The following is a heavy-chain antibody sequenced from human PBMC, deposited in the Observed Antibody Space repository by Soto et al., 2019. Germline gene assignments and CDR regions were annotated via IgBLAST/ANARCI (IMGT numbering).Heavy chain of an antibody. CDR1: GFTFSSYA. CDR2: ISYDGSNK. J-gene: IGHJ4*02. V-gene: IGHV3-30-3*01. Sequence: QVQLVESGGGVVQPGRSLRLSCAASGFTFSSYAMHWVRQAPGKGLEWVAVISYDGSNKYYADSVKGRLTISRDNSKNTLYLQMNSLRAEDTAVYYCARDPETYYYFPRDWGQGTLVTVSS. CDR3: ARDPETYYYFPRD. D-gene: IGHD3-10*01.